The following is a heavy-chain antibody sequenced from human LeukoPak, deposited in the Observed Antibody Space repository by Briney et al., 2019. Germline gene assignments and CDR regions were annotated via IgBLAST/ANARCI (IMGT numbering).Heavy chain of an antibody. CDR1: GYTFTSYY. CDR2: ISAYNGNT. J-gene: IGHJ3*02. CDR3: ARGRAHIVVVTAIADAFDI. D-gene: IGHD2-21*02. Sequence: ASVKVSCKASGYTFTSYYMHWVRQAPGQGPEWMGWISAYNGNTNYAQKLQGRVTMTTDTSTSTAYMELRSLRSDDTAVYYCARGRAHIVVVTAIADAFDIWGQGTMVTVSS. V-gene: IGHV1-18*04.